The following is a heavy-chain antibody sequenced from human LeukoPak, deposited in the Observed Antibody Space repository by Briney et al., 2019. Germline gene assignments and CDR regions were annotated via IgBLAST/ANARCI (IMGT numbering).Heavy chain of an antibody. CDR3: ARDSGSRYSYFDY. J-gene: IGHJ4*02. V-gene: IGHV3-33*01. D-gene: IGHD6-13*01. CDR2: IWYDGSNK. Sequence: GSLRLSCAASGFTFSSYGMHWVRQAPGKGLGWVAVIWYDGSNKYYADSVKGRFTISRDNSKNTLYLQMNSLRAEDTAVYYCARDSGSRYSYFDYWGQGNLVTVSS. CDR1: GFTFSSYG.